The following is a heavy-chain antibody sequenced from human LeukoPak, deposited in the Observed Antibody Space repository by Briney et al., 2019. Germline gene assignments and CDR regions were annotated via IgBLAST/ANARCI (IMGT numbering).Heavy chain of an antibody. CDR1: GFTFSTYA. Sequence: GGSLRLSCAASGFTFSTYAMAWVRQAPGKGLEWVALIPYDGSSKYYADSVKGRFTISRDNSKNTLPLQMNSLRAEDTAVYYCALGYCGGGSCSTYYFDYWGQGTRVTVSS. D-gene: IGHD2-15*01. J-gene: IGHJ4*02. CDR3: ALGYCGGGSCSTYYFDY. CDR2: IPYDGSSK. V-gene: IGHV3-30-3*01.